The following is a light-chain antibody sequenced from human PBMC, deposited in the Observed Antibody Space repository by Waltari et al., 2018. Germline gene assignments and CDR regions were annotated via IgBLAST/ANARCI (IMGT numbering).Light chain of an antibody. CDR2: VKSDGSH. V-gene: IGLV4-69*01. CDR1: SGHSSNV. CDR3: QTGGHGTWV. J-gene: IGLJ3*02. Sequence: QLVVTQSPSASASLGASVKLTCTLSSGHSSNVIAWLQQQPEKGPRYLMKVKSDGSHRKGDEIPARFSGSSSGAGRYLPSSNRQSEEEADYYCQTGGHGTWVFGGGTKLTVL.